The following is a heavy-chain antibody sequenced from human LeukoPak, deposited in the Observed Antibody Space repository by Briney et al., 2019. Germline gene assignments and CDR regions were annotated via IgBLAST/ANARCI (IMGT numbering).Heavy chain of an antibody. CDR3: ARPYDSSGYYYFDY. Sequence: PGGSLRLSGAASGVTCSSYGMHWVSQAPGKGLEWVAVIWYDGSNKYYADSVKGRFTISRDNSKTTLYLQMNSLRAEDTAVYYCARPYDSSGYYYFDYWGQGTLVTVSS. V-gene: IGHV3-33*01. CDR2: IWYDGSNK. D-gene: IGHD3-22*01. CDR1: GVTCSSYG. J-gene: IGHJ4*02.